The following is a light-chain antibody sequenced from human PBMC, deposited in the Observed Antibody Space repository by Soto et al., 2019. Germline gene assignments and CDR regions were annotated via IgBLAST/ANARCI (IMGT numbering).Light chain of an antibody. CDR1: SSDVGGYNY. J-gene: IGLJ1*01. CDR2: EVS. Sequence: QSALTQPPSASGSPGQSVTISCTGTSSDVGGYNYVSWYHQHPGKAPKLMIYEVSKRPSGVPDRFSGSNSGNTASLTVSGLQAEDEADYYCSSYAGSTYVFGTGTKVTVL. V-gene: IGLV2-8*01. CDR3: SSYAGSTYV.